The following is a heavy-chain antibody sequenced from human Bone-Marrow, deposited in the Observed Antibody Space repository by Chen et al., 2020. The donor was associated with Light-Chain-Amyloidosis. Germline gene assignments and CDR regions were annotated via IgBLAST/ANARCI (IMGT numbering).Heavy chain of an antibody. CDR3: ARQYYDFWSGSYYFDY. V-gene: IGHV4-39*01. Sequence: QLQLQESGPGLVKPSETLSLTCTVPGGPISSSSYYWGWIRQPPGKGLEWIGSIYYSGSTYYNPSLKSRVTISVDTSKNQFSLKLSSVTAADTAVYYCARQYYDFWSGSYYFDYWGQGTLVTVSS. CDR2: IYYSGST. D-gene: IGHD3-3*01. J-gene: IGHJ4*02. CDR1: GGPISSSSYY.